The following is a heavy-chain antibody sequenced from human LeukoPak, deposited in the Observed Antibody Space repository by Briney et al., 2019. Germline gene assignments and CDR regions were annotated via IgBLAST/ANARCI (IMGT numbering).Heavy chain of an antibody. J-gene: IGHJ4*02. D-gene: IGHD4-23*01. V-gene: IGHV3-23*01. CDR2: ISGSGGST. CDR3: ALRRGYGGSFDY. Sequence: GGSLRLSCAASGFTFSSYAMSWVRQAPGKGLEWVSAISGSGGSTYYADSVKGRFTISRDNSKNTLYLQMNSLRAEDTAVYYCALRRGYGGSFDYWGQGTLVTVSS. CDR1: GFTFSSYA.